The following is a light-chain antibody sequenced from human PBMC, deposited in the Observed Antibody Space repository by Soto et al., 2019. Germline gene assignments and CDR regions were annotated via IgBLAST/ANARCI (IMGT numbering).Light chain of an antibody. J-gene: IGKJ2*01. Sequence: EIVLTQSPGTLSLSPGERATLSCRASQSVTSNYLAWYQQKPGQAPRLLIYAASSRATGIPDRFSGSGSGTDFTLTVSRLEPEDFAVYYCQQYDSSQTFGQGTKLEIK. CDR2: AAS. CDR1: QSVTSNY. CDR3: QQYDSSQT. V-gene: IGKV3-20*01.